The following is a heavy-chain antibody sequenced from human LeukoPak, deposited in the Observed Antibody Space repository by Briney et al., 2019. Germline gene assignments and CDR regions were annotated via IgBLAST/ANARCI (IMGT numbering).Heavy chain of an antibody. V-gene: IGHV4-34*01. CDR3: AREPFYYDSSAKPYYFDY. Sequence: SETLSLTCAVYGGSFSDYYWSWIRQPPGKGLEWIGEINHSGGTNYNPSLKSRVTISVDTSKNQFSLKLSSVAAADTAVYYCAREPFYYDSSAKPYYFDYWGQGTLVTVSS. CDR2: INHSGGT. CDR1: GGSFSDYY. J-gene: IGHJ4*02. D-gene: IGHD3-22*01.